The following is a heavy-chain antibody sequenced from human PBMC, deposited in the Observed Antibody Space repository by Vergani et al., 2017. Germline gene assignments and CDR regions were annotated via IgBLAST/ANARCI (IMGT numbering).Heavy chain of an antibody. CDR2: INPNTGVT. CDR1: GYTFTGYF. Sequence: QVRLMQSGAEVKKPGASVRVSCKASGYTFTGYFMHWVRQAPGQGLEWMGWINPNTGVTNYGQKFHGRVTMTSDTSANTVYMELSRLKSDDTAMYYCAKDRVNYGAYPIDFWCPGTLVAVSS. V-gene: IGHV1-2*02. J-gene: IGHJ4*02. D-gene: IGHD4/OR15-4a*01. CDR3: AKDRVNYGAYPIDF.